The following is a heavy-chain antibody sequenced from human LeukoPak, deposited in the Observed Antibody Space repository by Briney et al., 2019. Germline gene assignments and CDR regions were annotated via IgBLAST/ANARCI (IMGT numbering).Heavy chain of an antibody. V-gene: IGHV4-39*07. CDR1: GGSISSSSYY. CDR3: ARGPGYRILWELLPHWFDP. D-gene: IGHD1-26*01. Sequence: SETLSLTCTVSGGSISSSSYYWGWIRQPPGKGLEWIGSIYYSGSTYYNPSLKSRVTISVDTSKNQFSLKLSSVTAADTAVYYCARGPGYRILWELLPHWFDPWGQGTLVTVSS. CDR2: IYYSGST. J-gene: IGHJ5*02.